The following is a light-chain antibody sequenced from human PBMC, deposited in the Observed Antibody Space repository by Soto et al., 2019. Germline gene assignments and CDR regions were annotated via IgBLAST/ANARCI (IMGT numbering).Light chain of an antibody. CDR1: SGHSNYA. J-gene: IGLJ2*01. Sequence: QPVLTQSPSASASLGASVKLTCTLSSGHSNYAIAWHQQQPEKGPRYLMKLNSDGSHRKGDGIPDRFSASSSGAERYLTISSLQSEDEADYYCQTWGTGIDVVFGGGTKLTVL. V-gene: IGLV4-69*01. CDR2: LNSDGSH. CDR3: QTWGTGIDVV.